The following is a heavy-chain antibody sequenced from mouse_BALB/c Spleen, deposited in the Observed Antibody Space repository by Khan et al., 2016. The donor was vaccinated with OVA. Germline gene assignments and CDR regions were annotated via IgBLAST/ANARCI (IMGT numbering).Heavy chain of an antibody. CDR2: VNPNTGNT. CDR3: ARGYDFFAD. CDR1: GYSFTGYY. J-gene: IGHJ3*01. D-gene: IGHD2-14*01. Sequence: EVQLQQSGPDLVKPGASVKMSCKASGYSFTGYYMNWVKQSHGKSLECIGRVNPNTGNTNYNQKFRGKAILTVDTSSSTAYMELRSLTSEDSAVYYCARGYDFFADWGQGTLVTVSA. V-gene: IGHV1-26*01.